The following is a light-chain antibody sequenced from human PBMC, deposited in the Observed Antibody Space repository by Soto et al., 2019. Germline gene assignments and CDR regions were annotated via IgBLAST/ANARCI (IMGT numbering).Light chain of an antibody. V-gene: IGKV3-20*01. CDR2: GAS. Sequence: EIVLTQSPGTLSLSPRDRATLSCRASQSVSSNYLAWYQQKPGQAPRLLIFGASSRATGIPDRFSDSGSGTDFTLTISRLEPEDFAVYYCQRYGTSLPLTFGGGTKVEIK. J-gene: IGKJ4*01. CDR3: QRYGTSLPLT. CDR1: QSVSSNY.